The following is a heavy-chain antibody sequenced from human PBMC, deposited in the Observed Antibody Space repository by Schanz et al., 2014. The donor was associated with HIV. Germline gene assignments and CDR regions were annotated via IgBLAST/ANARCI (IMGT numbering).Heavy chain of an antibody. CDR2: ISYDGGNK. Sequence: VQLLESGGGLVQPGGSLRLSCVASGFIFSNHAMSWVRQAPGKGLEWVAVISYDGGNKYYADSVKGRFTISRDNSKNTLYLQMNSLRAEDTALYYCAKAKSPWTFYYYGMDAWGQGTTVTVSS. CDR1: GFIFSNHA. V-gene: IGHV3-30-3*01. CDR3: AKAKSPWTFYYYGMDA. J-gene: IGHJ6*02.